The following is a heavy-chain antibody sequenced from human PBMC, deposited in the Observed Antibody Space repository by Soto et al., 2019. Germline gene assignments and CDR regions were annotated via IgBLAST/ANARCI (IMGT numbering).Heavy chain of an antibody. Sequence: QVQLVESGGGVVQPGRSLRLSCAASGFTFSSYGMHWVRQAPGKGLEWVAVISYDGSNKYYADSVKGRFTISRDNSKNTLYRQMNSRRDEDTAGYYCAKEVGVLGPATAIPYDFDYWGQGTLVTVSS. CDR2: ISYDGSNK. J-gene: IGHJ4*02. V-gene: IGHV3-30*18. CDR1: GFTFSSYG. D-gene: IGHD2-2*02. CDR3: AKEVGVLGPATAIPYDFDY.